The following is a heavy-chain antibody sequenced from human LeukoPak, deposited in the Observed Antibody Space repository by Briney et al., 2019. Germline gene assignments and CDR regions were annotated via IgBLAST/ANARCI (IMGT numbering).Heavy chain of an antibody. CDR3: ARPRVEYSGSSPLLC. Sequence: PGGSLRLSCAASGFTFSSYWMSWVRQAPGKGLEWVANIKQDGSEKYYVDSVKGRFTISRDNAKNSLYLQMNSLRAEDTAVYYCARPRVEYSGSSPLLCWGQGTLVTVSS. V-gene: IGHV3-7*01. J-gene: IGHJ4*02. CDR2: IKQDGSEK. CDR1: GFTFSSYW. D-gene: IGHD1-26*01.